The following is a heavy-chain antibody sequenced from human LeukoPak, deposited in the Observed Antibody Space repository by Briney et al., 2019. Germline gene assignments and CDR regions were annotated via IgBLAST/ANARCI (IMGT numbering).Heavy chain of an antibody. V-gene: IGHV1-18*01. J-gene: IGHJ6*02. CDR3: ARDGQHYYDSSGSSDGMDV. D-gene: IGHD3-22*01. CDR2: ISAYNGNT. Sequence: GASVKVSCKASGYTFTSYGISWVRQAPGQGLEWMGWISAYNGNTNYAQKLQGRVTVTTDTSTSTAYMELRSLRSDDTAVYYCARDGQHYYDSSGSSDGMDVWGQGTTVTVSS. CDR1: GYTFTSYG.